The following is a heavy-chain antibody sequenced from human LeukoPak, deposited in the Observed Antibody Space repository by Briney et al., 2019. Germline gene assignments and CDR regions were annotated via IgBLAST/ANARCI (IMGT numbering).Heavy chain of an antibody. V-gene: IGHV3-33*01. CDR1: GFTFSSYG. Sequence: GGSLRLSCAASGFTFSSYGMHWVRQAPGKGLEWVAVIWYDGSNKYYADSVKGRFTISRDNSKNTLYLQMNSLRAEDTAVYYCAICLGYSYGPSDYWGQGTLVTVSS. CDR3: AICLGYSYGPSDY. D-gene: IGHD5-18*01. J-gene: IGHJ4*02. CDR2: IWYDGSNK.